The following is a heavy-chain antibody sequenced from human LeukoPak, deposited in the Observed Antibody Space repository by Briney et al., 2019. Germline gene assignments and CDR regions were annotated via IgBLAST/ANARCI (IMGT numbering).Heavy chain of an antibody. CDR3: AGFSKRDGYNRNFDY. Sequence: GGSLRLSCAASGFTVSSNYMSWVRQAPGKGLEWVSVIYSGGSTYYADSVKGRFTISRDNSKNTLYLQMNSLRAEDTAVYYCAGFSKRDGYNRNFDYWGQGTLVTVSP. V-gene: IGHV3-66*02. CDR2: IYSGGST. D-gene: IGHD5-24*01. J-gene: IGHJ4*02. CDR1: GFTVSSNY.